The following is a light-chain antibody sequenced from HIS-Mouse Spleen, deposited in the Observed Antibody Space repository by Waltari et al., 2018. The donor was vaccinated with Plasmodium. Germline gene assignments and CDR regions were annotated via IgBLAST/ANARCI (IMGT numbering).Light chain of an antibody. CDR3: QVWDSSSDHPYV. Sequence: SYVLTQPPSVSVAPGKTARITCGGNNIGSKSVHWYQQKPGQAPVLVVYDDSDRPSGIPEPFAGSNSGNTATLTISRVEAWDEADYYCQVWDSSSDHPYVFGTGTKVTVL. J-gene: IGLJ1*01. CDR2: DDS. V-gene: IGLV3-21*03. CDR1: NIGSKS.